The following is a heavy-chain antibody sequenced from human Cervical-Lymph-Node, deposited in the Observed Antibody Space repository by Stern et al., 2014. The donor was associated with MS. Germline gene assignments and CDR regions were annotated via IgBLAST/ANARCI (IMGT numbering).Heavy chain of an antibody. J-gene: IGHJ6*02. CDR2: IFPIFGTA. Sequence: QVQLVQSGAEVKKPGSSVKVSCKASGGTFSSYAISWVRQAPGQGLEWMGGIFPIFGTANYAQKFQGRVTITADEATSTAYMELSSLRSEDTAVYYCARESVSCSSTSCYTYYYYGMDVWGQGTTVTVSS. V-gene: IGHV1-69*01. CDR1: GGTFSSYA. D-gene: IGHD2-2*02. CDR3: ARESVSCSSTSCYTYYYYGMDV.